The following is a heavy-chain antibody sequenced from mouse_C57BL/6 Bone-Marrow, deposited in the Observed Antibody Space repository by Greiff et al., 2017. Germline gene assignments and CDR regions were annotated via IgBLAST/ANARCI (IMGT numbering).Heavy chain of an antibody. D-gene: IGHD1-1*01. CDR3: AKNYGFAY. J-gene: IGHJ3*01. CDR2: IWGDGST. CDR1: GFSLTSSG. V-gene: IGHV2-3*01. Sequence: VKLVESGPGLVAPSQSLSLTCTVSGFSLTSSGVSWVRQPPGRGLAWLGVIWGDGSTNYHSAPISRLSISKDNSKGQVCVKLNSLQTDDAATYYWAKNYGFAYWGQGTLVTVSA.